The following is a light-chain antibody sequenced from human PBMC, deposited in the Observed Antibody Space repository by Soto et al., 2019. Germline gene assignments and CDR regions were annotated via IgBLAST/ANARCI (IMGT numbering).Light chain of an antibody. V-gene: IGKV3-11*01. J-gene: IGKJ1*01. CDR2: DAS. CDR3: QQRSNWIT. CDR1: QSVSSY. Sequence: DIVLTQSPATLSLSPGERATLSCRASQSVSSYLAWYQQKPGQAPRILIYDASNRATGIPARFSGSGSGTVFTLTISSLEPEDFAVYYCQQRSNWITFGQGTKVDIK.